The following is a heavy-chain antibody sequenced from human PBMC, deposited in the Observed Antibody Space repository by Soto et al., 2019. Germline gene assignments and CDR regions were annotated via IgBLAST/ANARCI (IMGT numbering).Heavy chain of an antibody. CDR1: GFTFDDYA. J-gene: IGHJ6*02. V-gene: IGHV3-9*01. D-gene: IGHD3-3*01. CDR3: AKGGVVKYYYYYGMDV. Sequence: SLRLSCAASGFTFDDYAMHWVRQAPGKGLEWVSGISWNSGSIGYADSVKGRFTISRDNAKNSLYLQMNSLRAEDTALYYCAKGGVVKYYYYYGMDVWGQGTTVTVSS. CDR2: ISWNSGSI.